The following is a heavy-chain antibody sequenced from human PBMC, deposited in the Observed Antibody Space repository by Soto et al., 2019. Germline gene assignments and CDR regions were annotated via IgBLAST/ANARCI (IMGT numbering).Heavy chain of an antibody. J-gene: IGHJ4*02. CDR3: AREVVAPTLSPNFDY. CDR2: ISYDGSNM. V-gene: IGHV3-30-3*01. CDR1: GFTFSSYA. Sequence: QVQLVESGGGVVQPGRSLRLSCAASGFTFSSYAMHWVRQAPGKGLEWVAVISYDGSNMYYADSVKGRFTISRDNSKNTLYLQMNSLRAEGTAVYYFAREVVAPTLSPNFDYWGQGTRVTVSS. D-gene: IGHD2-15*01.